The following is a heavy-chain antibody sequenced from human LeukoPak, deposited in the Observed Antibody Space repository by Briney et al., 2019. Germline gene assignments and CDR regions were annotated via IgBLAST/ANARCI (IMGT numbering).Heavy chain of an antibody. CDR1: GFTFNNYW. CDR2: INQDGGEK. V-gene: IGHV3-7*01. D-gene: IGHD3-10*01. Sequence: GGSLRLSCAASGFTFNNYWMTCVRQAPGKGLDWVANINQDGGEKYYLDSVKGRFTISRDNAKNSLYLQMNSLRAEDTAVYYCARGSGDFDCWGQGTLVTVSS. CDR3: ARGSGDFDC. J-gene: IGHJ4*02.